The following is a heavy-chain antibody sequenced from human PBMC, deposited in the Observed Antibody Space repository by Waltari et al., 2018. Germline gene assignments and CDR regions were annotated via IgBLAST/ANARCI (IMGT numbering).Heavy chain of an antibody. CDR2: SNPKNGGT. V-gene: IGHV1-2*02. D-gene: IGHD1-7*01. CDR1: GYTFSAYN. Sequence: QANTVQSGAEVKQAGASGKVYCKTFGYTFSAYNLHGVRHGPRQGVEWRGWSNPKNGGTKHPRKCQGSVALTRETTISTVYMEVSGLKSDDTAVYCCAKPGLTGTTGMWFDPWGQGTRVSVS. J-gene: IGHJ5*02. CDR3: AKPGLTGTTGMWFDP.